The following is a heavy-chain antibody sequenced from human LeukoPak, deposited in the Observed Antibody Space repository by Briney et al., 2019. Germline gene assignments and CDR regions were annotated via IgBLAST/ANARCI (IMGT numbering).Heavy chain of an antibody. Sequence: SGPTLVNPTQTLTLTCTFSGFSLNTRGVGVGWIRQPPGRALEWLALIYWDDDRRYSPSLKSRLTITKDTSKNQVVLTMTNMEXXXXXXXXXXXXXXXXXXXXFDNWGXXTXVTVSS. CDR3: XXXXXXXXXXXFDN. V-gene: IGHV2-5*02. CDR2: IYWDDDR. CDR1: GFSLNTRGVG. J-gene: IGHJ4*02.